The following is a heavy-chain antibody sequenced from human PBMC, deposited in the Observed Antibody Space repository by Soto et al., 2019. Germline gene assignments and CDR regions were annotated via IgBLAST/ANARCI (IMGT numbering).Heavy chain of an antibody. J-gene: IGHJ4*02. Sequence: QVQLVQSGAEVKKPGASVKVSCKASGYTFTNSDINWVRQAPGQGLEWMVWMNADSGHAAYAQKFQGRVTLTTSTSTSKVYMEMRSLGAEDTAVYYCARRPPCSGVICYDGLDNCGQGTLVTVSS. D-gene: IGHD5-12*01. CDR1: GYTFTNSD. CDR2: MNADSGHA. V-gene: IGHV1-8*01. CDR3: ARRPPCSGVICYDGLDN.